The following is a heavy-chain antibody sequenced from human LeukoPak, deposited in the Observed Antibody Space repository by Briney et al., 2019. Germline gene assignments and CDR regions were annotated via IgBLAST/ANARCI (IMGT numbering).Heavy chain of an antibody. CDR1: GGSFSGHY. Sequence: SETLSLTCAVYGGSFSGHYWSWIRQPPGKGLEWIGEINHSGSTNYNPSLKSRVTISVDTSKNQFSLKLSSVTAADTAVYYCARRKGYCSSTSCYAVLGFDPWGQGTLVTVSS. V-gene: IGHV4-34*01. CDR2: INHSGST. CDR3: ARRKGYCSSTSCYAVLGFDP. J-gene: IGHJ5*02. D-gene: IGHD2-2*01.